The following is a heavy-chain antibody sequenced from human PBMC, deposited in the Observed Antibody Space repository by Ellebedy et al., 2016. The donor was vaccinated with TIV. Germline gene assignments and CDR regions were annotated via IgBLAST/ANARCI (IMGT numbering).Heavy chain of an antibody. J-gene: IGHJ2*01. CDR2: FPSGST. V-gene: IGHV4-38-2*02. Sequence: MPSETLSLTFTAPGYSVSNDYCWGWVRQPPGKGLEWIGIFPSGSTYYDPSLKSRVTISLDTSKNQFSLKGTSMTAADTAVYYCARHSRPSYGGDFYWYFDLWGRGTLVTVSS. CDR3: ARHSRPSYGGDFYWYFDL. D-gene: IGHD4-23*01. CDR1: GYSVSNDYC.